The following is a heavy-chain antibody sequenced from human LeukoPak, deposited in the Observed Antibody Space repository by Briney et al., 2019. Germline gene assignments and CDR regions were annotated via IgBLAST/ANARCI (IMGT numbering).Heavy chain of an antibody. CDR1: GFTFDTFG. Sequence: PGGSLRLSCAASGFTFDTFGMNWVRQAPGKGLEWVASVSSTLDNTYYADSVKGRFTISRDNSVNTLYLQMNGLRADDTAIYYCAKGTVRFLEWGQRGYFDYWGQGALVTVSS. V-gene: IGHV3-23*01. D-gene: IGHD3-3*01. CDR3: AKGTVRFLEWGQRGYFDY. J-gene: IGHJ4*03. CDR2: VSSTLDNT.